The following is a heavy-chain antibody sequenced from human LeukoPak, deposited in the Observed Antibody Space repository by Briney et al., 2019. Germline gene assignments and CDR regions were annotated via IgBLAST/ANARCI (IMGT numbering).Heavy chain of an antibody. D-gene: IGHD2-8*01. J-gene: IGHJ4*02. CDR2: IYHSGST. CDR1: GGSISSGGYS. V-gene: IGHV4-30-2*01. CDR3: ARRDPVYAMDY. Sequence: SETLSLTCAVSGGSISSGGYSWSWIRQPPGTGLEWIGYIYHSGSTYYNPSLKSRVTISVDRSKNQFSLKLSSVTAADTAVYYCARRDPVYAMDYWGQGTLVTVSS.